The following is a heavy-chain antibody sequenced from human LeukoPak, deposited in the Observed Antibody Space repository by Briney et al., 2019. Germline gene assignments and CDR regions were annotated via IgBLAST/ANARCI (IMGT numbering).Heavy chain of an antibody. V-gene: IGHV3-30*04. CDR2: ISYDGSNK. CDR1: GFTFSSYA. J-gene: IGHJ4*02. D-gene: IGHD2-21*02. CDR3: ARGLVVTDCDY. Sequence: GGSLRLSCAASGFTFSSYAMHWVRQAPGKGLEWVAVISYDGSNKYYADSVKGRFTISRENAKNSLYLQMNSLRAEDTAVYYCARGLVVTDCDYWGKETLVNVSS.